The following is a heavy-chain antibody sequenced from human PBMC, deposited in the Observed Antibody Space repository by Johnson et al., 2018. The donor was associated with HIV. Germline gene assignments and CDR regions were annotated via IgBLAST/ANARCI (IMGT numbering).Heavy chain of an antibody. V-gene: IGHV3-30*04. D-gene: IGHD2-8*02. Sequence: QVQLVESGGGVVQPGRSLRLSCAASGFTFSSYAMHWVRQAPGKGLEWVAVIGYDGSDKYYVDSVKGRFTISRDNSKNTLYLQMSSLRAEDTAVYYCARPVSPWSAYDAFDIWGQGTMVTVSS. CDR2: IGYDGSDK. CDR1: GFTFSSYA. J-gene: IGHJ3*02. CDR3: ARPVSPWSAYDAFDI.